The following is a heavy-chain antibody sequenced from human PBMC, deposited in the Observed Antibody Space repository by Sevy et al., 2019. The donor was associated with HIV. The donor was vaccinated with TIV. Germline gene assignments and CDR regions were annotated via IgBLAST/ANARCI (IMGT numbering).Heavy chain of an antibody. CDR2: ISKDGSNK. Sequence: GGSLRLSCEASGFSFSSFGMHWVRQTPGKGLEWVALISKDGSNKYYADSVKGRFTIFRDNFNNTLKLQMNGMRVDDTAVYHYAKYRALIGFAGNDFLGQGTLVTVSS. J-gene: IGHJ4*02. CDR1: GFSFSSFG. V-gene: IGHV3-30*18. D-gene: IGHD3-16*02. CDR3: AKYRALIGFAGNDF.